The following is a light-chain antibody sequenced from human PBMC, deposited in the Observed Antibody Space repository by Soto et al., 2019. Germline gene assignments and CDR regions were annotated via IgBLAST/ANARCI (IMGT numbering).Light chain of an antibody. CDR2: GNS. CDR1: NSNIGAGYD. J-gene: IGLJ1*01. CDR3: QSYDSSLSGSV. Sequence: QSVLTQPPSVSGAPGQRVTFSCTGSNSNIGAGYDVHWYQQLPGTAPKLLIYGNSNRPSGVPDRFSGSKSVTSASLAITGLQAEDEADYYCQSYDSSLSGSVFXTGTKVTVL. V-gene: IGLV1-40*01.